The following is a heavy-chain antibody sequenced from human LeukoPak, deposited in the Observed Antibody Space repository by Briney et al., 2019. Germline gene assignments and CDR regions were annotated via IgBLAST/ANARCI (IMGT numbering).Heavy chain of an antibody. Sequence: GGSLRLSCAASGFTFSSYAMHWVRQAPGKGLEWVAVISYDGSNKYYADSVKGRFTISRDNSKNTLYLQTNSLRAEDTAVYYCAREVVVAAIFDYWGQGTLVTVSS. CDR3: AREVVVAAIFDY. CDR1: GFTFSSYA. V-gene: IGHV3-30*04. D-gene: IGHD2-15*01. J-gene: IGHJ4*02. CDR2: ISYDGSNK.